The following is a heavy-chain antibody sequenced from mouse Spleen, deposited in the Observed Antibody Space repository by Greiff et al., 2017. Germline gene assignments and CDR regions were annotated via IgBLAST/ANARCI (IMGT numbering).Heavy chain of an antibody. J-gene: IGHJ3*01. CDR1: GYTFTSYW. CDR3: TRSRYYGSSYWFAY. CDR2: IYPGSGST. V-gene: IGHV1S22*01. Sequence: LQQPGSELVRPGASVKLSCKASGYTFTSYWMHWVKQRHGQGLEWIGNIYPGSGSTNYDEKFKSKGTLTVDTSSSTAYMHLSSLTSEDSAVYYCTRSRYYGSSYWFAYWGQGTLVTVSA. D-gene: IGHD1-1*01.